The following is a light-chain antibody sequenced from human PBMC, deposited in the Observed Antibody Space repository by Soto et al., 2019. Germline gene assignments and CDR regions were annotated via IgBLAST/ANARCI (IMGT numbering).Light chain of an antibody. CDR3: QHYNYWPPKT. CDR2: GAY. J-gene: IGKJ1*01. Sequence: EIVMTQSPATLSVSPGERTTLSCRASQSVGNNLAWYQQKPGQAPRLLTYGAYTRATGIPARFSGSVSGTDFTLTLSSLQSEDFAVYYCQHYNYWPPKTFGQGTKVDIK. CDR1: QSVGNN. V-gene: IGKV3-15*01.